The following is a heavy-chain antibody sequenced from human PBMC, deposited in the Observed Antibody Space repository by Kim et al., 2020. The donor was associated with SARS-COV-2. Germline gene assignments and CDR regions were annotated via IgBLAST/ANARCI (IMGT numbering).Heavy chain of an antibody. D-gene: IGHD6-19*01. CDR1: GFTFSSYA. CDR2: IYSGGSST. V-gene: IGHV3-23*03. Sequence: GGSLRLSCAASGFTFSSYAMSWVRQAPGKGLEWVSVIYSGGSSTYYADSVKGRFTISRDNSKNTLYLQMNSLRAEDTAVYYCAKWTPSTPYSSGSWAFDYWGQGTLVTVSS. CDR3: AKWTPSTPYSSGSWAFDY. J-gene: IGHJ4*02.